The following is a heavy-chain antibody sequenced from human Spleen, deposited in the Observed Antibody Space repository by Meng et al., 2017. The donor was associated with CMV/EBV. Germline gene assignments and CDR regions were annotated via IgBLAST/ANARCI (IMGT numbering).Heavy chain of an antibody. V-gene: IGHV5-51*04. D-gene: IGHD4-23*01. CDR2: INPSDSDT. CDR3: ARGKYYGGNSCFDY. Sequence: GESLKISCTASGYSFTTYWIGWVRQMPGKGLEWMGIINPSDSDTNYSPSFRGQVTISVDKPISTAYLQWSSLKASDTAMYYCARGKYYGGNSCFDYWGQGTLVTVSS. CDR1: GYSFTTYW. J-gene: IGHJ4*02.